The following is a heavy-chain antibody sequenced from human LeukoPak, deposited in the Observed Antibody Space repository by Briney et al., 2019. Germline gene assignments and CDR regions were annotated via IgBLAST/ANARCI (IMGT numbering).Heavy chain of an antibody. Sequence: ASEKVSCKAFGYTLTNYYLYWVRQAPGQRREWMGWINPGNDNTKYSQKFQGRVTITRDTSASTAYMELSSLRAEDTAVYCCARDYYGSGTYSHPGDYWGQGTLVTVSS. D-gene: IGHD3-10*01. CDR3: ARDYYGSGTYSHPGDY. J-gene: IGHJ4*02. CDR2: INPGNDNT. V-gene: IGHV1-3*01. CDR1: GYTLTNYY.